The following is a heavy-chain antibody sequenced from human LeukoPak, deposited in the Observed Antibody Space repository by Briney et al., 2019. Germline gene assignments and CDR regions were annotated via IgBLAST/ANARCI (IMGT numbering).Heavy chain of an antibody. CDR3: AKDLEGGRRWAYSGYDGPDAFDI. V-gene: IGHV3-23*01. CDR2: ISGSGGST. CDR1: GFTFSSYA. D-gene: IGHD5-12*01. Sequence: GGSLRLSCAASGFTFSSYAMSWVRQAPGKGLEWVSGISGSGGSTYYADSVKGRFTISRDNSKNTLYLQMNSLRAEDTAVYYCAKDLEGGRRWAYSGYDGPDAFDIWGQGTMVTVSS. J-gene: IGHJ3*02.